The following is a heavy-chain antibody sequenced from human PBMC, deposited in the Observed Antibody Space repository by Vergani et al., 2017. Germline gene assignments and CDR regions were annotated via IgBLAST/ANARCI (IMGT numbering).Heavy chain of an antibody. CDR1: GFTFSNAW. J-gene: IGHJ6*02. V-gene: IGHV3-15*01. Sequence: EVQLVESGGGLVKPGGSLRLSCAASGFTFSNAWMSWVRQAPGKGLEWVGRIKSKTDGGTTDYAAPVKGRSTISRDDSKNTLYLQMNSLKTEDSAVYYCTTDRTALGGDYYYGMDVWGQGTTVTVSS. CDR2: IKSKTDGGTT. CDR3: TTDRTALGGDYYYGMDV. D-gene: IGHD5-18*01.